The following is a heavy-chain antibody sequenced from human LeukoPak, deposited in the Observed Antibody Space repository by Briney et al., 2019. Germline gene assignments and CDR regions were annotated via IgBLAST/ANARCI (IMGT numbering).Heavy chain of an antibody. D-gene: IGHD3-22*01. Sequence: GGSLRLSCAASGFTFSSYAMSWVRQAPGKGLEWVSAISGSGGSTYYADSVKGRFTISRDNSKNTLYLQMNSLRAEDTAVYYCARRRYYYDSSGRTTYCYMDVWGKGTTVTVSS. CDR3: ARRRYYYDSSGRTTYCYMDV. V-gene: IGHV3-23*01. J-gene: IGHJ6*03. CDR2: ISGSGGST. CDR1: GFTFSSYA.